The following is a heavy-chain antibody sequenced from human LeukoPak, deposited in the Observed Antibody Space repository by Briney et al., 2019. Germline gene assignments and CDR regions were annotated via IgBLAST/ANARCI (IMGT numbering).Heavy chain of an antibody. CDR2: IYSGGST. Sequence: GGSLRLSCAASGFTFSSYAMSWVRQAPGKGLEWVSVIYSGGSTYYADSVKGRFTISRDNSKNTLYLQMNSLRAEDAAVYYCATDSGSYSGYYYYYMDVWGKGTTVTISS. CDR3: ATDSGSYSGYYYYYMDV. J-gene: IGHJ6*03. CDR1: GFTFSSYA. V-gene: IGHV3-66*01. D-gene: IGHD1-26*01.